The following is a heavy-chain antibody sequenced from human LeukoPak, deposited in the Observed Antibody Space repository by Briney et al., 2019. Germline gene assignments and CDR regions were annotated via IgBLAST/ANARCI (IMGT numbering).Heavy chain of an antibody. CDR3: ARMDTAMEYYFDH. Sequence: GGSLRLSCAASGFTLSFYSMNGVRQAPGKGLEGSSYISSSGSTVYYADSVKGRFTISRDNAKNSLYRQMNSLRAEDTAVYYCARMDTAMEYYFDHWGQGPLLPVSS. V-gene: IGHV3-48*04. J-gene: IGHJ4*02. D-gene: IGHD5-18*01. CDR1: GFTLSFYS. CDR2: ISSSGSTV.